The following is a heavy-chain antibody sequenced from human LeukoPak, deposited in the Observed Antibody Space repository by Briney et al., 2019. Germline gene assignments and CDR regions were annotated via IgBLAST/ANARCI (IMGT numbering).Heavy chain of an antibody. CDR3: ARSAGDIVVVPARDWFDP. CDR2: INPNSGGT. CDR1: GYTFTGYY. V-gene: IGHV1-2*02. J-gene: IGHJ5*02. Sequence: GASVKVSCKASGYTFTGYYMHWVRQAPGQGLEWMGWINPNSGGTNYAQKFQGRVTMTRDTSISTAYMELSRLRSDDTAVYYCARSAGDIVVVPARDWFDPWGQGTLVTVSS. D-gene: IGHD2-2*01.